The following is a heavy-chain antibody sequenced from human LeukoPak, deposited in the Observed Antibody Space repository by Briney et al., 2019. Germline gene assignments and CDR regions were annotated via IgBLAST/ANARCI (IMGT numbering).Heavy chain of an antibody. J-gene: IGHJ6*03. CDR3: VRDKAGTTPYYYYSMDV. CDR1: GFTFSSYS. Sequence: GGSLRLPCVASGFTFSSYSMNWVRQAPGKGLEWVSSISSSNSYIWYADSVKGRFTISRDNAKSSLYLQMNSLRAEDTAIYYCVRDKAGTTPYYYYSMDVWGKGTTVTVSS. D-gene: IGHD1-14*01. CDR2: ISSSNSYI. V-gene: IGHV3-21*01.